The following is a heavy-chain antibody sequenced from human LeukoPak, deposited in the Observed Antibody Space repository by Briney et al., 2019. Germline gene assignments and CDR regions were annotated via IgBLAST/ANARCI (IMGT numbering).Heavy chain of an antibody. V-gene: IGHV3-23*01. CDR3: ANSVVAATFDY. D-gene: IGHD2-15*01. CDR2: ISGSGGNT. Sequence: GGSLRLSCAASGFNFSGYAMSWVRQAPGKGLEWVSTISGSGGNTYYADSVKGRFTISRDNSKNTLYLQVNSLRAEDTAVYYCANSVVAATFDYWGQGTLVTVSS. CDR1: GFNFSGYA. J-gene: IGHJ4*02.